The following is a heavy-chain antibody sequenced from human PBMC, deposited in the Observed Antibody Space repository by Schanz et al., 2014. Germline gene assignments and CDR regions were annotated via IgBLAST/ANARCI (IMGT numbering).Heavy chain of an antibody. D-gene: IGHD3-9*01. CDR2: ISTSSGYI. CDR3: ARDHPHRGVTGYYNDV. V-gene: IGHV3-21*01. Sequence: EVRLLESGGGLVKPGGSLRLSCAASGIDFSSYSMNWVRQAPGKGLEWVSTISTSSGYIYYADSVNGRFTISRDNGQNSLYLQMNSLRDEDTAVYYCARDHPHRGVTGYYNDVWGQGTSVTVSS. J-gene: IGHJ6*02. CDR1: GIDFSSYS.